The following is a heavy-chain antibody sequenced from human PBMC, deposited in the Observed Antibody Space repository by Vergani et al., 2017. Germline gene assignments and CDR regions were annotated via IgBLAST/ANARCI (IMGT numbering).Heavy chain of an antibody. CDR1: GGSISSGSYY. J-gene: IGHJ4*02. Sequence: QVQLQESGPGLVKPSQTLSLTCTVSGGSISSGSYYWSWIRQPAGKGLEWIGRIYTSGSTNYNPSLKSRVTISVDTSKNQFSLKLSSVTAADTAVYYCARSIGSSSWYGLDFDYWGQGTLVTVSS. V-gene: IGHV4-61*02. CDR2: IYTSGST. CDR3: ARSIGSSSWYGLDFDY. D-gene: IGHD6-13*01.